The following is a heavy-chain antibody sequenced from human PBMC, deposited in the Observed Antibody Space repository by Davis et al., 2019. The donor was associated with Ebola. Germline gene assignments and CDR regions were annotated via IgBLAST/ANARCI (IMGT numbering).Heavy chain of an antibody. J-gene: IGHJ4*02. V-gene: IGHV3-30*03. CDR3: AGDPSLTIFDY. Sequence: GGSLRLSCAASGFTFSSYGMHWVRQAPGKGLERVAVISYDGSNKYYADSVKGRFTISRDNSKNTLYLQMNSLRAEDTAVYYCAGDPSLTIFDYWGQGTLVTVSS. CDR1: GFTFSSYG. D-gene: IGHD4/OR15-4a*01. CDR2: ISYDGSNK.